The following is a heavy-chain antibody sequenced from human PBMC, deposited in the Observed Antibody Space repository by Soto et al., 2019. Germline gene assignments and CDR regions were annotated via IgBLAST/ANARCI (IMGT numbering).Heavy chain of an antibody. CDR1: GFAFSSYG. CDR2: ISYDGSNT. V-gene: IGHV3-30*18. Sequence: PGGSLRLSSAASGFAFSSYGMHWVRQAPGKGLEWVAVISYDGSNTYYADSVKGRVTISRDNSKNTLYLQMNSLRAEDTSVYYCAKEGGLSGSYYISSSYYFDYWVQGTLVTVSS. CDR3: AKEGGLSGSYYISSSYYFDY. J-gene: IGHJ4*02. D-gene: IGHD1-26*01.